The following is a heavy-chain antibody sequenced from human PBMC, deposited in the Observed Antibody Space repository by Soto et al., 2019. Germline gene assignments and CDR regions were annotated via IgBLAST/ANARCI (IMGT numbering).Heavy chain of an antibody. D-gene: IGHD2-2*01. CDR1: GVSISSYY. J-gene: IGHJ4*02. CDR2: IYTSGST. Sequence: SETLSLTCTFSGVSISSYYWSWLRQPAAKGLDWIGRIYTSGSTNYNPPLKSRVTMSVDTSKNQFPLKLSSLTAADMAVYYCASLSCSSTSCWAFECWGQGTLVTV. V-gene: IGHV4-4*07. CDR3: ASLSCSSTSCWAFEC.